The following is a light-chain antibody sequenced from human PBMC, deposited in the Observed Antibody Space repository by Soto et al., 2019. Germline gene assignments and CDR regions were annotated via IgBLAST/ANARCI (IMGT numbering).Light chain of an antibody. CDR1: QGISSY. Sequence: AIRMTQSPSSLSASTGDRVTITCRASQGISSYLAWYQQKPGKAPKLLIYAASTLQSGVPSRLSGSGSGTDFTLTISCLQSEDFATYYCQQYYSYPPATFGQGTKVDIK. CDR2: AAS. J-gene: IGKJ1*01. CDR3: QQYYSYPPAT. V-gene: IGKV1-8*01.